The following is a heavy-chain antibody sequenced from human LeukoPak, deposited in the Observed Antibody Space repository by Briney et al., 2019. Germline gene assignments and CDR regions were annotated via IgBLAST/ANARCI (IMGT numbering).Heavy chain of an antibody. V-gene: IGHV4-34*01. CDR1: GGSFSGYY. Sequence: SETLSLTCAVYGGSFSGYYWSWIRQPPGKGLEWIGEINHSGSTNYNPSLKSRVTISVDTSKNQLSLKLSSVTAADTAVYYCARPLTRGGTYYVWGQGTLVTVSS. J-gene: IGHJ4*02. D-gene: IGHD1-26*01. CDR2: INHSGST. CDR3: ARPLTRGGTYYV.